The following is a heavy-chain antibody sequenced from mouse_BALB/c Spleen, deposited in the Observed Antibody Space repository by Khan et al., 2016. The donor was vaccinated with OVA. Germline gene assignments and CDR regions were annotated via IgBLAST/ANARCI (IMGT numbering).Heavy chain of an antibody. CDR1: LFSVPGYC. CDR3: ARAYYGNDREAMDY. Sequence: VQLQESFPCLFAPSPRLSLPFPFSLFSVPGYCVPWFLPPPCPVLACLGMLCGAGLPASTSALKSRLSISKDTSKSQVFLKMNSLQTDDTAMYYCARAYYGNDREAMDYWGQGTSVTVSS. J-gene: IGHJ4*01. CDR2: LCGAGLP. D-gene: IGHD2-9*01. V-gene: IGHV2-6-7*01.